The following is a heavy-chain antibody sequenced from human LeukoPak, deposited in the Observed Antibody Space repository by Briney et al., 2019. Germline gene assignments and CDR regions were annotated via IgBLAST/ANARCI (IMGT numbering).Heavy chain of an antibody. J-gene: IGHJ4*02. CDR3: ARVKYSGLSWGYYFDY. V-gene: IGHV1-69*13. D-gene: IGHD5-12*01. Sequence: ASVKVSCKASGGTFSSYAISWVRQAPGQGLEWMGGIIPIFGTANYAQKFQGRVTITADESTSTAYMELSSLRSEDTAVYYCARVKYSGLSWGYYFDYWGQGTLVTVSS. CDR2: IIPIFGTA. CDR1: GGTFSSYA.